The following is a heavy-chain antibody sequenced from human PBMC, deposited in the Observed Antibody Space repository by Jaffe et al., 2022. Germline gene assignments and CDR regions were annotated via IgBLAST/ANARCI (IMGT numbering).Heavy chain of an antibody. D-gene: IGHD1-1*01. Sequence: QVQLVESGGGVVQPGGSLRLSCAASGFTFSSYGMHWVRQAPGKGLEWVAFIRYDGSNKYYADSVKGRFTISRDNSKNTLYLQMNSLRAEDTAVYYCAGVQGYYYYYYMDVWGKGTTVTVSS. CDR2: IRYDGSNK. V-gene: IGHV3-30*02. CDR3: AGVQGYYYYYYMDV. J-gene: IGHJ6*03. CDR1: GFTFSSYG.